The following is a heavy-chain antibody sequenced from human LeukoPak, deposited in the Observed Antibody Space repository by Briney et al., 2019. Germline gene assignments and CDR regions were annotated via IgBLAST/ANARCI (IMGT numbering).Heavy chain of an antibody. CDR2: ISGSGGST. Sequence: GGSLRLSCAASGFTFSSYAMSWVRRAPGKGLEWVSAISGSGGSTYYADSVKGRFTISRDNSKNTLYLQMNSLRAEDTAVYYCAKAPVRFLEWLFSNWGQGTLVTVSS. V-gene: IGHV3-23*01. J-gene: IGHJ4*02. D-gene: IGHD3-3*01. CDR3: AKAPVRFLEWLFSN. CDR1: GFTFSSYA.